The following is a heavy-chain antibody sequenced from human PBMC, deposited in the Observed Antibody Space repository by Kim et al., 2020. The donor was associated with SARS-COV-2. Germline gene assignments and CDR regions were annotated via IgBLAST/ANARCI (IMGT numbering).Heavy chain of an antibody. CDR2: KT. D-gene: IGHD3-3*01. V-gene: IGHV1-3*01. Sequence: KTRDSQKLQGRVTFSRDTSERTVYMEVSSLRSEDTAVFYCAREDRSGAFDIWGQGTMVTVSS. CDR3: AREDRSGAFDI. J-gene: IGHJ3*02.